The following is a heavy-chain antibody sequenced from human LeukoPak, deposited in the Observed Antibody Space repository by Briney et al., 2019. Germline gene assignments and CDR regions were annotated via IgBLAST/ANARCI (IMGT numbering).Heavy chain of an antibody. CDR2: IIPIFGTA. CDR3: ARDAEGYSSGWSFDY. CDR1: GGTFSSYA. Sequence: GAPVKVSCKASGGTFSSYAISWVRQAPGQGLEWMGRIIPIFGTANYAQKFQGRVTITTDESTSTAYMELSSLRSEDTAVYYCARDAEGYSSGWSFDYWGQGTLVTVSS. J-gene: IGHJ4*02. D-gene: IGHD6-19*01. V-gene: IGHV1-69*05.